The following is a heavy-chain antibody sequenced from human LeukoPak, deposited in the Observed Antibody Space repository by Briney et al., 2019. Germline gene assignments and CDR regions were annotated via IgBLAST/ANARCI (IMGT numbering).Heavy chain of an antibody. CDR1: GFTVSSNY. CDR3: ARGGSYLSAFDI. J-gene: IGHJ3*02. D-gene: IGHD1-26*01. V-gene: IGHV3-53*01. CDR2: IYSGGST. Sequence: GGALRLSCAASGFTVSSNYMSWVRQAPGKGLEWVSIIYSGGSTFYADSVKGRFTTSRDNSKNTLYLQMNSLRAEDTAVYYCARGGSYLSAFDIWGQGTMVTVSS.